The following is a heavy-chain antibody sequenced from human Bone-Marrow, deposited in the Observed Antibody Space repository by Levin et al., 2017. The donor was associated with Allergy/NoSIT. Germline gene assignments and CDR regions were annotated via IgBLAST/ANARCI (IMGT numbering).Heavy chain of an antibody. CDR2: FKSKTDGGTT. CDR3: TLHRRPIANFDY. V-gene: IGHV3-15*01. J-gene: IGHJ4*02. Sequence: GGSLRLSCAASGFTFSNAWMSWVRQAPGKGLEWVGRFKSKTDGGTTDYAAPVKGRFTISRDDSKNTLYLQMNSLKTEDTAVYYCTLHRRPIANFDYWGQGTLVTVSS. D-gene: IGHD6-13*01. CDR1: GFTFSNAW.